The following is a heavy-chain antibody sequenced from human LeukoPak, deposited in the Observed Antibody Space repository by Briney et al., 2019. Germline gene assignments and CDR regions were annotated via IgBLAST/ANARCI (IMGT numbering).Heavy chain of an antibody. D-gene: IGHD3-9*01. CDR2: ISASNGNT. CDR1: GYNFFHYG. CDR3: ARGGDYDPLTESLFPMDV. J-gene: IGHJ6*04. V-gene: IGHV1-18*04. Sequence: ASVKVSCKAFGYNFFHYGLSWARQAPGRGLEWMGWISASNGNTKFARKVQGRLTMTKDTSTDTAYMELRSLRSDDTAVYYCARGGDYDPLTESLFPMDVWGEGTTVTVAS.